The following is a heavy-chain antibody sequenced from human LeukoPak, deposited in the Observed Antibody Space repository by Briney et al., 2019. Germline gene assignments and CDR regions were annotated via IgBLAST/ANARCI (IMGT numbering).Heavy chain of an antibody. CDR1: GFSFSGHW. Sequence: GGSLRLSCTASGFSFSGHWMHWARQLPGKGLVWVSRISPTGSTTSYADSVKGRFTLSRDSSRNTLDLQMNSLGPEDTAVYYCAKEYDSGGYGAYFDYWGQGTLVTVSS. CDR3: AKEYDSGGYGAYFDY. CDR2: ISPTGSTT. V-gene: IGHV3-74*01. D-gene: IGHD3-10*01. J-gene: IGHJ4*02.